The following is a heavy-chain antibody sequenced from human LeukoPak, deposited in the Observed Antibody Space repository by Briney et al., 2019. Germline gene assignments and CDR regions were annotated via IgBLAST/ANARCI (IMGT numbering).Heavy chain of an antibody. CDR2: IYYSGST. CDR3: ARHACSSTSCYGYYYYYYMDV. V-gene: IGHV4-59*08. J-gene: IGHJ6*03. CDR1: GGSISSYY. Sequence: SETLSLTCTVSGGSISSYYWSWIRQPPGKGLEWIGYIYYSGSTNYNPSLKSRVTISVDTSKNQFSLKLSSVTAADTAVYYCARHACSSTSCYGYYYYYYMDVWGKGTTVTVSS. D-gene: IGHD2-2*01.